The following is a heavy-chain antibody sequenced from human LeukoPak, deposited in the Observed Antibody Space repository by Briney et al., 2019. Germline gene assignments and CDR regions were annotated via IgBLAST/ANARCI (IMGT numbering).Heavy chain of an antibody. CDR2: IYITGRT. J-gene: IGHJ4*02. Sequence: SQTLSFTCTVSAASTNTGNYFWSWIRQPAGKGLEWIGRIYITGRTTYTPSLKSRVTISIDTSNNQFSLKLNSVTAADTAVYYCARGSLTPFDYWGQGTLVTVSS. V-gene: IGHV4-61*02. CDR1: AASTNTGNYF. CDR3: ARGSLTPFDY.